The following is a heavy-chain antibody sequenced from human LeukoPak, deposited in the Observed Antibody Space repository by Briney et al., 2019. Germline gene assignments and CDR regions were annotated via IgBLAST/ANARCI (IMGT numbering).Heavy chain of an antibody. Sequence: PGGSLRLSCAASGFTFSSYGMHWVRQAPGKGLEWVAFIRYDGSNKYYADSVKGRFSFSRDNSNNTLYLQMNNLRPEDTALYYCARESHEGATRAYNWFDPWGQGTLVSVSS. CDR2: IRYDGSNK. CDR3: ARESHEGATRAYNWFDP. D-gene: IGHD1-26*01. V-gene: IGHV3-30*02. J-gene: IGHJ5*02. CDR1: GFTFSSYG.